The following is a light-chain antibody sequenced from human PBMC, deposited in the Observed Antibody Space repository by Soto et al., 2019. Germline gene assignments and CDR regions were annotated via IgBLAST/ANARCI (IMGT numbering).Light chain of an antibody. V-gene: IGKV3-11*01. CDR2: DSS. Sequence: EIVLTQSPATLSLSPGERATLSCRASQSVGTYFAWYQQKPGQAPRLLIYDSSNRATGITARFSGSGSGTDFTLTISSLEPEDFAVYYCQQRSDCPSTFGGGTKVEIK. CDR3: QQRSDCPST. J-gene: IGKJ4*01. CDR1: QSVGTY.